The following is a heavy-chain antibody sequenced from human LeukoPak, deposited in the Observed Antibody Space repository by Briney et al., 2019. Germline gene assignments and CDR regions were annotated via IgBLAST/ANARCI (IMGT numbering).Heavy chain of an antibody. Sequence: GRALRLSCAASGFTFSHYGMHWVRQAPGKGLEWVSVIGPSGAVTHYAESVKGRFTISRDNSKNTLYLQMNSLRVEDTAIYFCAKYATGYAPNFDYWGQGTLVTVSS. J-gene: IGHJ4*02. V-gene: IGHV3-23*01. D-gene: IGHD5-12*01. CDR2: IGPSGAVT. CDR3: AKYATGYAPNFDY. CDR1: GFTFSHYG.